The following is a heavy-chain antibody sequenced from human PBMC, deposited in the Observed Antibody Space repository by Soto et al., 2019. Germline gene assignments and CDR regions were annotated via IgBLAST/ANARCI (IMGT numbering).Heavy chain of an antibody. CDR2: ISYDGSNK. CDR3: AREGGHCSGGSCDSDGMDV. V-gene: IGHV3-30-3*01. J-gene: IGHJ6*02. D-gene: IGHD2-15*01. Sequence: QVQLVESGGGVVQPGRSLRLSCAASGFTFSSYAMHWVRQAPGKGLEWVAVISYDGSNKYYADSVKGRFTISRDNSKNTLYLRMNSLRAEDTAVYYCAREGGHCSGGSCDSDGMDVWGQGTTVTVSS. CDR1: GFTFSSYA.